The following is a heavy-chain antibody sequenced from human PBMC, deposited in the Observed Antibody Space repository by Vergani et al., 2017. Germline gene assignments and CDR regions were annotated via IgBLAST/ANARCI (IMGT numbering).Heavy chain of an antibody. Sequence: QVHLNEAGPGLVKPSQTLSLTCTVSGASITSGSFYWSWIRQPAGKGLEWIGRIHASGTKNYNPSLRSRVTLSVDTSKNQLSLKMISMTAADTAVYYCARVGSTTTVVTPGGNYYYYGMDVWGQGTTVTVSS. J-gene: IGHJ6*02. V-gene: IGHV4-61*02. D-gene: IGHD4-23*01. CDR2: IHASGTK. CDR3: ARVGSTTTVVTPGGNYYYYGMDV. CDR1: GASITSGSFY.